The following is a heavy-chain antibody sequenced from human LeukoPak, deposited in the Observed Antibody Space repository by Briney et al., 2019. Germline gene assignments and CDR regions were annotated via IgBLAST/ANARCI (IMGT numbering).Heavy chain of an antibody. Sequence: GGSLRLSCAASGFTFSSYWMHWVRQAPGKGLVWVSRINSDGSSTSYADSVKGRFTISRDNAKNTLYLQMNSLRAEDTAVYYCARGSPHGWYDYYDSSGGDKGFDYWGQGTLVTVSS. CDR3: ARGSPHGWYDYYDSSGGDKGFDY. CDR1: GFTFSSYW. V-gene: IGHV3-74*01. J-gene: IGHJ4*02. D-gene: IGHD3-22*01. CDR2: INSDGSST.